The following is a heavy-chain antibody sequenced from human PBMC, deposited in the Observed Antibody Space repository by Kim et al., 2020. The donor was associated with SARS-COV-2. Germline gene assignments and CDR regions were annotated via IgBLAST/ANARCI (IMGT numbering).Heavy chain of an antibody. J-gene: IGHJ2*01. Sequence: INYRASTHDTPSHKSRDTISVDTSKNRFSLRLSSVTTADTAVYYCARGFDLWGRGTLVTVSS. CDR3: ARGFDL. V-gene: IGHV4-59*09. CDR2: INYRAST.